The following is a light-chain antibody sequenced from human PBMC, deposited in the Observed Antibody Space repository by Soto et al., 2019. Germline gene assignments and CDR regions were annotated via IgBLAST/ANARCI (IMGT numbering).Light chain of an antibody. Sequence: EIVLTQSPATLSLSPGERATLSCRASQSVSSYLAWYQQKPGQAPRLLIYDASNRATGIPVRFSGRGSGTDFTLTISSLEPEDFAVYYCQQFAASPRTFGQGTKVDIK. V-gene: IGKV3-11*01. J-gene: IGKJ1*01. CDR2: DAS. CDR3: QQFAASPRT. CDR1: QSVSSY.